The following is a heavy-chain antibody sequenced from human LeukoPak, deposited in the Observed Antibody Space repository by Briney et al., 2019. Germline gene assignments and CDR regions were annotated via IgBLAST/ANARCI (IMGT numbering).Heavy chain of an antibody. Sequence: ASVKVSCKASGYTFTGYYMHWVRQAPGQGLEWMGWINPNSGGTNCAQKFQGRVTMTRDTSISTAYMELSRLRSDDTAVYYCARDAEELPNYYFDYWGQGTLVTVSS. CDR1: GYTFTGYY. J-gene: IGHJ4*02. CDR2: INPNSGGT. D-gene: IGHD1-26*01. V-gene: IGHV1-2*02. CDR3: ARDAEELPNYYFDY.